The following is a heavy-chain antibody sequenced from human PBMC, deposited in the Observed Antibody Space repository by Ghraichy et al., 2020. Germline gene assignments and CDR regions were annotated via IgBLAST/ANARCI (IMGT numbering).Heavy chain of an antibody. CDR3: ARLPLPRRAAVGDWYFDL. CDR2: ITGSSITI. D-gene: IGHD6-13*01. J-gene: IGHJ2*01. V-gene: IGHV3-48*01. Sequence: GGSLRLSCEGSGFSFSDYSMIWVRLTPRKALEWVSYITGSSITIFYTDSVKGRFTISRDNAKNSLYLQMNSLRAEDTAVYYCARLPLPRRAAVGDWYFDLCGRGTLVTVSS. CDR1: GFSFSDYS.